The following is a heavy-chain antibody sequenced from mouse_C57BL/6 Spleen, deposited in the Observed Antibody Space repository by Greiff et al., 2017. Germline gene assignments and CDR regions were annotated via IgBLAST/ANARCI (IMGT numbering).Heavy chain of an antibody. V-gene: IGHV5-6*01. CDR1: GFTFSSYG. D-gene: IGHD2-4*01. J-gene: IGHJ1*03. CDR2: ISSGGSYT. CDR3: ARYDYDVFYWYFDV. Sequence: EVQVVESGGDLVKPGGSLKLSCAASGFTFSSYGMSWVRQTPDKRLEWVATISSGGSYTYYPDSVKGRFTISRDNAKNTLYLQMSSLKSEDTAMYYCARYDYDVFYWYFDVWGTGTTVTVSS.